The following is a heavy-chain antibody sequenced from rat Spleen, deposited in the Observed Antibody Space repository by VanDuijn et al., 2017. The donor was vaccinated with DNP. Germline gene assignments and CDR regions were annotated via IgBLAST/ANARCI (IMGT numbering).Heavy chain of an antibody. V-gene: IGHV5-19*01. CDR3: ATRTAGV. J-gene: IGHJ2*01. CDR2: ISPGGGYT. Sequence: EVQLVDSGGGLVQPGGSLKLSCAASGFTFNNYAMHWIRQAPTKGLEWVASISPGGGYTYYRDSVKGRFTISRDNAISTLYLQMDSLRSEDTATYYCATRTAGVWGPGVMVTVSS. CDR1: GFTFNNYA. D-gene: IGHD1-4*01.